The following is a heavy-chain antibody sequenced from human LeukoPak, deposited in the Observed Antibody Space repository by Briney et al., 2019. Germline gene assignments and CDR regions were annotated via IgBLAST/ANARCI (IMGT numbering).Heavy chain of an antibody. J-gene: IGHJ6*03. CDR2: ISAYNGNT. CDR1: GYTFTSYG. D-gene: IGHD2-2*01. V-gene: IGHV1-18*01. Sequence: GASVKVSCKASGYTFTSYGISWVRQAPGQGLEWMGWISAYNGNTNYAQKLQGRVTMTTDTSTSTAYMELSSLRSEDTAVYYCAREFGVFQYQLHRGYYYYMDVWGKGTTVTVSS. CDR3: AREFGVFQYQLHRGYYYYMDV.